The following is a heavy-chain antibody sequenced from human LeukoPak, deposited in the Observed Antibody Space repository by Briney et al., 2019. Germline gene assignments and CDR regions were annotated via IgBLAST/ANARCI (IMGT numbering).Heavy chain of an antibody. CDR1: GFTFSDHY. CDR2: ISSSGSTI. J-gene: IGHJ6*02. CDR3: ARDHRIVVVPAATDYYYYGMDV. V-gene: IGHV3-11*01. D-gene: IGHD2-2*01. Sequence: KPGGSLRLSCAASGFTFSDHYMSWIRQAPGKGLEWVSYISSSGSTIYYADSVKGRFTISRDNAKNSLYLQMNSLRAEDTAVYYCARDHRIVVVPAATDYYYYGMDVWGQGTTVTVSS.